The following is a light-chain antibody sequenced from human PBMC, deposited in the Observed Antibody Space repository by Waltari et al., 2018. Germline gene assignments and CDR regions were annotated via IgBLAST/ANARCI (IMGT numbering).Light chain of an antibody. CDR3: HQRSSWPWT. CDR1: QSVTTY. CDR2: DAS. J-gene: IGKJ1*01. V-gene: IGKV3-11*01. Sequence: EIVLTQSPATLSLSPGERATLSCRASQSVTTYLDWHQQKPGQAPRVLIYDASTRATGIPGWFSGSGSGTDFTLTISSLEPEDFAVYYCHQRSSWPWTFGQGTKVEI.